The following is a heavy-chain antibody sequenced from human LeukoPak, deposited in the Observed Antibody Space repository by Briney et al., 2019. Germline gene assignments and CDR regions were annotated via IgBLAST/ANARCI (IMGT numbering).Heavy chain of an antibody. V-gene: IGHV1-2*02. CDR2: INPNSGGT. D-gene: IGHD6-13*01. CDR3: ARSLIRIAAASTGGY. CDR1: GYTFTGYY. Sequence: ASVKVSCKASGYTFTGYYMHWVRQAPGQGLEWMGWINPNSGGTNYAQKFQGRVTMTRDTPISTAYMELSRLRSDDTAVYYCARSLIRIAAASTGGYWGQGTLVTVSS. J-gene: IGHJ4*02.